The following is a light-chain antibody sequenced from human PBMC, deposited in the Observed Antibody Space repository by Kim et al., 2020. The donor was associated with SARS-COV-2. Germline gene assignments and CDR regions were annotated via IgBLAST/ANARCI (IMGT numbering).Light chain of an antibody. CDR2: GAS. CDR1: QDSRND. Sequence: ASVGDNVTIPRLASQDSRNDLGWYQQNPGRAPKRLIYGASSLQSGVPSRFSGSGSGTEFTLTISSLQPEDFATYFCLQHNTYPITFGQGTRLEIK. CDR3: LQHNTYPIT. J-gene: IGKJ5*01. V-gene: IGKV1-17*01.